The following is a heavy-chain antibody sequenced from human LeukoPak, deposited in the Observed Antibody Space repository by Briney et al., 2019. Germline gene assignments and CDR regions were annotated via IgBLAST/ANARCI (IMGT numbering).Heavy chain of an antibody. V-gene: IGHV4-59*01. D-gene: IGHD6-13*01. CDR1: GGSISNYY. J-gene: IGHJ4*02. CDR2: IYYSGTT. CDR3: ARGRYSSSWYYFDY. Sequence: SETLSLTCTVSGGSISNYYWNWIRQPPGKGLEWIGYIYYSGTTNYDPSLKSRVSMSVDTSKNQFSLKLSSVTAADTAVYYCARGRYSSSWYYFDYWGQGTLVTVSS.